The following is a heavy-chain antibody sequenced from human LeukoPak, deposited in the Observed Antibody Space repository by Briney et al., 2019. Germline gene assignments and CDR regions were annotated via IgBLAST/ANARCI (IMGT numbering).Heavy chain of an antibody. CDR3: ARGVRLSYYYYYYMDV. CDR1: GGSFSGYY. Sequence: SETLSLTCAVYGGSFSGYYWSWIRQPPGKGLEWIGEINHSGSTNYNPSLKSRVTISVDTSKNQFSLKLSSVTAADTAVYYCARGVRLSYYYYYYMDVWGKGTTVTVSS. CDR2: INHSGST. V-gene: IGHV4-34*01. J-gene: IGHJ6*03.